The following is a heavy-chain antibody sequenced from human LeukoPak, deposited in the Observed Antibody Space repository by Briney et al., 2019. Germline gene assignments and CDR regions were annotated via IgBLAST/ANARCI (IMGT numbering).Heavy chain of an antibody. CDR1: GFTFSYYW. Sequence: PGGSLRLSCATSGFTFSYYWMTWVRQAPGKGLEWVANIKQDGSEKYYVDSVKGRFTISRDNAEKSVYLQMNSLRAEDTAVCYCAREPSAAGYSDAFDYWGQGALVTVSS. J-gene: IGHJ4*02. V-gene: IGHV3-7*03. CDR3: AREPSAAGYSDAFDY. CDR2: IKQDGSEK. D-gene: IGHD5-18*01.